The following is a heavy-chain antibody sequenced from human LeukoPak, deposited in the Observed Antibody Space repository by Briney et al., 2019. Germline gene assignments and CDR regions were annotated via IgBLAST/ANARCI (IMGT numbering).Heavy chain of an antibody. CDR3: ARDPGRFAFDI. V-gene: IGHV4-30-2*01. CDR1: GGSISSGGYS. CDR2: IYHSGST. J-gene: IGHJ3*02. Sequence: SETLSLTCAVSGGSISSGGYSWSWLRQPPGKGLEWIGYIYHSGSTYYNPSLKSRVTISVDRSKNQFSLKLSSVTAADTAVYYCARDPGRFAFDIWGQGTMVTVSS.